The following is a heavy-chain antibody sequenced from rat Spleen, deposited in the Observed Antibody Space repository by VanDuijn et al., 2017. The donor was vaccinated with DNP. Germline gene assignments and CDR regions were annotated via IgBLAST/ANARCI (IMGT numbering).Heavy chain of an antibody. V-gene: IGHV5S10*01. CDR3: AKAGGYSPWYFDY. J-gene: IGHJ2*01. Sequence: EVQLVESGGGLVQPGRSMKLSCAISGFTFSNYYMAWVRQAPKKGLEWVATIIYDGSRAYYRDSVKGRFTISRDNAKSTLYLQMESLRSEDTATYYCAKAGGYSPWYFDYWGQGVMVTVSS. CDR1: GFTFSNYY. D-gene: IGHD1-11*01. CDR2: IIYDGSRA.